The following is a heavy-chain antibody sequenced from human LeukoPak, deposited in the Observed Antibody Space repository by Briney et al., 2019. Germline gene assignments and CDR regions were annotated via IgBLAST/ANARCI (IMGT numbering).Heavy chain of an antibody. Sequence: ASVKVSCKASGYTFTSYGITWVRQAPGQGLEWMGWISAYTGNTNYAQKLQGRVTMTTDTSTSTAYMELRSLRSADTAVYYCAREGPYGEYFDYWGQGTLVTVSS. CDR2: ISAYTGNT. J-gene: IGHJ4*02. V-gene: IGHV1-18*01. D-gene: IGHD4-17*01. CDR1: GYTFTSYG. CDR3: AREGPYGEYFDY.